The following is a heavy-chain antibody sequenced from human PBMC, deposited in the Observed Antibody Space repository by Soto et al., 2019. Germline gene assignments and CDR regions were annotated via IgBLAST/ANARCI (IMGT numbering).Heavy chain of an antibody. CDR1: GGSISSGDYY. CDR3: ARTYIVGATMPFDY. CDR2: IYYSGST. Sequence: QVQLQESGPGLVKPSQTLSLTCTVSGGSISSGDYYWSWIRQPPGKGLEWIGYIYYSGSTSYNPSLQRRVTLPVDTSKNQFSLKLSSVTAADTAVYYCARTYIVGATMPFDYWGQGTLVTVSS. D-gene: IGHD1-26*01. V-gene: IGHV4-30-4*01. J-gene: IGHJ4*02.